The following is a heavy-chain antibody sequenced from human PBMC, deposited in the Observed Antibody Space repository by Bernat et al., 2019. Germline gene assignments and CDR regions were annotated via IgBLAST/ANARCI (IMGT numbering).Heavy chain of an antibody. CDR1: GFTFSNVW. Sequence: EVQLVESGGGIVQPGGSLRLSCAASGFTFSNVWMHWVRQAPGKGLVWVSNIYSDGSHTTYADSVKGRFTISRDNAKNTVFLQMNSLRTDDTAVYYCATDGAFAQHSWGQGTLVTVSS. CDR3: ATDGAFAQHS. J-gene: IGHJ4*02. CDR2: IYSDGSHT. D-gene: IGHD2/OR15-2a*01. V-gene: IGHV3-74*01.